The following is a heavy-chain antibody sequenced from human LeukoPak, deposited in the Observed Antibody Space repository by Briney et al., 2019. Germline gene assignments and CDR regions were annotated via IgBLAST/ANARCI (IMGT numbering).Heavy chain of an antibody. CDR1: GFTVSSNY. Sequence: GGSLRLSCAASGFTVSSNYMSWVRQAPGKGLEWVSSISSSSSYIYYADSVKGRFTISRDNAKNSLYLQMNSLRAEDTAVYYCFVYSSSREYWGQGTLVTVSS. V-gene: IGHV3-21*01. CDR3: FVYSSSREY. CDR2: ISSSSSYI. D-gene: IGHD6-13*01. J-gene: IGHJ4*02.